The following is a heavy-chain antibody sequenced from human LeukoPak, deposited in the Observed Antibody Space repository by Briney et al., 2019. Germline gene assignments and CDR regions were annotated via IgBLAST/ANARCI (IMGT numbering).Heavy chain of an antibody. CDR1: GFTFSSYE. CDR2: ISTSGSTR. Sequence: GGSLRLSCAASGFTFSSYEMNWVRQAPGKGLEWVLYISTSGSTRNYADSVQGRFTISRDNAENSLYLQMNSLRAEDTAVYYCARVRASLDYWGQGTLVTVSS. V-gene: IGHV3-48*03. J-gene: IGHJ4*02. CDR3: ARVRASLDY. D-gene: IGHD3-10*01.